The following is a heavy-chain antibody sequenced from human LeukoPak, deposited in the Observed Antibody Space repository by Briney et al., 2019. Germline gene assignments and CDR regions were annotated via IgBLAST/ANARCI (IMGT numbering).Heavy chain of an antibody. D-gene: IGHD3-10*01. CDR1: GYSFTSYW. V-gene: IGHV5-51*01. CDR3: ARQSYSSYGTGSYVNWFDP. CDR2: IYPGDSDT. J-gene: IGHJ5*02. Sequence: GESLKISCKGSGYSFTSYWLGWVRQMPGKGLEWMGIIYPGDSDTRYSPSFQGQVTISADKSISTAYLQWCSLNASDTAMYYCARQSYSSYGTGSYVNWFDPWGQGTLVTVSS.